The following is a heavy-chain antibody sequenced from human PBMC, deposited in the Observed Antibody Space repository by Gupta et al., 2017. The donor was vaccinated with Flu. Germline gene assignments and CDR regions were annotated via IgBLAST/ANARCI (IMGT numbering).Heavy chain of an antibody. V-gene: IGHV3-33*06. CDR2: IWSDGNNK. J-gene: IGHJ3*02. CDR3: VKERGPFDAFDI. Sequence: VRQAPGKGLEWVAVIWSDGNNKFYADSVKGRFTFSRDNYKNMLYLQRSSLRAEDTAVYYCVKERGPFDAFDIWGQGTMVTVSS.